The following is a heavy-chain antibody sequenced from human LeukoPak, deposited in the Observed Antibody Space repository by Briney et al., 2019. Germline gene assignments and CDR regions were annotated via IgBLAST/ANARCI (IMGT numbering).Heavy chain of an antibody. CDR1: GGSMSGYF. D-gene: IGHD2-15*01. Sequence: PSETLSLTCTVSGGSMSGYFWSWIRQPPGKGLEWIGYIYYSGSTNYNPSLKSRVTISVDTSKNQFSLKLSSVTAADTAVYYCARELFYGMDVWGQGTTVTVSS. J-gene: IGHJ6*02. V-gene: IGHV4-59*01. CDR3: ARELFYGMDV. CDR2: IYYSGST.